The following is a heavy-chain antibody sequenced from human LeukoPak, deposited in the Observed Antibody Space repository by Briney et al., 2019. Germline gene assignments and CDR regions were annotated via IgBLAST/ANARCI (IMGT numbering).Heavy chain of an antibody. Sequence: ETLSLTCTVSGGSISSSSYYWGWVRQAPGKGLEWVSYISSGSSTIYYADSVKGRFTISRDNAKNSLYLQMNSLRDEDTAVYYCARRYCSSTSCQIDYWGQGTLVTVSS. CDR2: ISSGSSTI. V-gene: IGHV3-48*02. J-gene: IGHJ4*02. CDR3: ARRYCSSTSCQIDY. D-gene: IGHD2-2*01. CDR1: GGSISSSSYY.